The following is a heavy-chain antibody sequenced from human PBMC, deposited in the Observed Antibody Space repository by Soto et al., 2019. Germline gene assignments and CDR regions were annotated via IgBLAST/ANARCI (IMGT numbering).Heavy chain of an antibody. V-gene: IGHV1-2*02. CDR3: ACMYYYDSSGYYSWFDP. D-gene: IGHD3-22*01. CDR1: GYTFTGYY. CDR2: INPNSGGT. Sequence: WASVKVSCKASGYTFTGYYMHWVRQAPGQGLEWMGWINPNSGGTNYAQKFQGRVTMTRDTSISTAYMELSRLRSDDTAVYYCACMYYYDSSGYYSWFDPWGQGTLVTVSS. J-gene: IGHJ5*02.